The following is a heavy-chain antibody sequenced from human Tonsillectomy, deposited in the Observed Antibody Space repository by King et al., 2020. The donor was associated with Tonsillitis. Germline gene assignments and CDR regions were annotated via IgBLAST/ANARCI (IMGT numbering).Heavy chain of an antibody. Sequence: VQLVESGGGVVQPGRSLRLSCAASGFNFSNYGLHWVRQAPGKGLEWVAVIWYDGSYQYYADSVKGRFTISRDNSKNTLYLQMNSLRAEETAIYYCAKDISDLLRSVWGAGDYWGQGTLVTVST. CDR3: AKDISDLLRSVWGAGDY. J-gene: IGHJ4*02. V-gene: IGHV3-33*06. CDR2: IWYDGSYQ. D-gene: IGHD3-16*01. CDR1: GFNFSNYG.